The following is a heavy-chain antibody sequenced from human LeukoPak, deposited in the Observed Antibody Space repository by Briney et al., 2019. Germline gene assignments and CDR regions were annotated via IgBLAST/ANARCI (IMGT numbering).Heavy chain of an antibody. Sequence: GGSLRLSCAASGFTFSSYAMSWVRQAPGKGLEWVSAISGSVGSTYYADSVKGRFTISRDNSKNTLYLQMNSLRAEDTAVYYCAKDQPGSGSWFYYYGMDVWGQGTTVTVSS. CDR1: GFTFSSYA. V-gene: IGHV3-23*01. D-gene: IGHD3-10*01. J-gene: IGHJ6*02. CDR2: ISGSVGST. CDR3: AKDQPGSGSWFYYYGMDV.